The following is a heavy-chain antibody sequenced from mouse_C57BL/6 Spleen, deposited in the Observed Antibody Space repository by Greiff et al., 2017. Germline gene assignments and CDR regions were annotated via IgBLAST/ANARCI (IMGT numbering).Heavy chain of an antibody. D-gene: IGHD2-4*01. CDR1: GFTFSDYG. CDR3: ARGDYPGWFAY. V-gene: IGHV5-17*01. Sequence: EVMLVESGGGLVKPGGSLKLSCAASGFTFSDYGMHWVRQAPEKGLEWVAYISSGSSTIYYADTVKGRFTISRDNAKNTLFLQMTSLRSEDTAMYYCARGDYPGWFAYWGQGTLVTVSA. J-gene: IGHJ3*01. CDR2: ISSGSSTI.